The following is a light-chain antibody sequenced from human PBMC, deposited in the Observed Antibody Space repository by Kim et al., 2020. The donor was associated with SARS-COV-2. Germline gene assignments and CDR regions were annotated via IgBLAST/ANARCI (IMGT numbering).Light chain of an antibody. Sequence: DIVMTQSPDSLAVSLGARATINCKSSQSVLYNSNKRNYLAWYQQKRGQPPKLLIYWASTRESGVPDRFSGSGSGTDFTLTISSLQAEDVAIYYCQQYYSSPGFTFGPGTKVDIK. J-gene: IGKJ3*01. CDR1: QSVLYNSNKRNY. CDR2: WAS. CDR3: QQYYSSPGFT. V-gene: IGKV4-1*01.